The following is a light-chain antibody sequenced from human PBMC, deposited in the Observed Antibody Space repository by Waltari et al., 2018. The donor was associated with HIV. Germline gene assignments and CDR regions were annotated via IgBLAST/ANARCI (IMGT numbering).Light chain of an antibody. CDR3: QQYYGSAYT. CDR1: QSVFSSSNSKDY. J-gene: IGKJ2*01. V-gene: IGKV4-1*01. CDR2: WAS. Sequence: DIVVTQSPESLAVSLGERATINCKSSQSVFSSSNSKDYLAWYQQKPGQPPKLLIYWASAREPGVPERFSGSGSGTDFTLTISSLQAEDVAVYFCQQYYGSAYTFGQGTKLEIK.